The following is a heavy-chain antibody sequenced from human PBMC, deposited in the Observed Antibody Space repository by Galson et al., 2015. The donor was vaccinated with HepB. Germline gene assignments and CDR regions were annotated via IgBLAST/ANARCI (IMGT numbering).Heavy chain of an antibody. CDR2: ITSSSSYT. J-gene: IGHJ4*02. Sequence: SLRLSCAASGFTFSDYYMSWIRQAPGKGLEWVSYITSSSSYTNYADTVKGRFTISRDNAKNSLYLQMNSLRAEDTAVYYCARELETRGFDYWGQGTLVTVSS. CDR1: GFTFSDYY. D-gene: IGHD1-7*01. CDR3: ARELETRGFDY. V-gene: IGHV3-11*05.